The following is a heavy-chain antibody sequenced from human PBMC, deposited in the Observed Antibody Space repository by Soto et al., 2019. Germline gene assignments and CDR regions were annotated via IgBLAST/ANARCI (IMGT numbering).Heavy chain of an antibody. D-gene: IGHD3-3*01. CDR3: VRSRASTIFDGPRLRSFAY. CDR2: ITSSPTYI. CDR1: RFTFRNHN. V-gene: IGHV3-21*04. J-gene: IGHJ4*02. Sequence: QLVESGGGLVKPGGSLRLSCAASRFTFRNHNMNWVRLAPGKGLEWVSSITSSPTYIYYADSVKGRFTISSDDAKSSLFLQINSLRVEDTSVYYGVRSRASTIFDGPRLRSFAYWGQGTRVTFS.